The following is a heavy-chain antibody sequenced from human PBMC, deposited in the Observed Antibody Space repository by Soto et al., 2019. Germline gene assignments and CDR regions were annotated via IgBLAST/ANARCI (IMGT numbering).Heavy chain of an antibody. J-gene: IGHJ4*02. V-gene: IGHV3-15*07. D-gene: IGHD5-12*01. CDR2: IKSNTDGETT. Sequence: PGGSLRLSCAASGFTFSYAWWNWVRQAPGKGLEWVGRIKSNTDGETTDYAAPVKGRFTIARDDSKHTLYLQMNSLKTEDTAVYYCTTDLRGRVPRKVATVSYIDYWGQGTLVTVSS. CDR1: GFTFSYAW. CDR3: TTDLRGRVPRKVATVSYIDY.